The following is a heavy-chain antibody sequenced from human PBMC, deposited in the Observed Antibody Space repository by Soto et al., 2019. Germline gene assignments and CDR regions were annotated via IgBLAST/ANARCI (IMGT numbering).Heavy chain of an antibody. D-gene: IGHD2-15*01. V-gene: IGHV4-34*01. J-gene: IGHJ4*02. CDR1: GGSFSGYY. CDR2: INHSGST. CDR3: ARGPAVGHCSGGSCDFDY. Sequence: SETLSLTCAVYGGSFSGYYWSWIRQPPGKGLEWIGEINHSGSTNYNSSLKSRVTISVDTSKNQFSLKLSSVTAADTAVYYCARGPAVGHCSGGSCDFDYWGQGTLVTVSS.